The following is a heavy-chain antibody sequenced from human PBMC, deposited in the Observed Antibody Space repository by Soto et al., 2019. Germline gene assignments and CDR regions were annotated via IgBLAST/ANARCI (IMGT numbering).Heavy chain of an antibody. Sequence: QVQLVQSGAEVKKPGASVKVSCKASGYTFTSYGISWVRQAPGQGLEWMGWVSAHNGNTNYAQKLQGGVTMTTDTSTSKAYMEVRRLRSDDTAVYYCARDYYDSSGYYRGTDAFDIWGQGTMVTVSS. V-gene: IGHV1-18*01. CDR3: ARDYYDSSGYYRGTDAFDI. J-gene: IGHJ3*02. D-gene: IGHD3-22*01. CDR1: GYTFTSYG. CDR2: VSAHNGNT.